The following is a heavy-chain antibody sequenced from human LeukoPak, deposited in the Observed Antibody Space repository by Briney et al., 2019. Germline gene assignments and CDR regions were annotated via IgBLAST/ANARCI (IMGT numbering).Heavy chain of an antibody. CDR2: ISYDGSNK. CDR1: GFTFSSYG. J-gene: IGHJ4*02. Sequence: GGSLRLSCAASGFTFSSYGMHWVRQAPGKGLEWVAVISYDGSNKYYADSVKGRFTISRDNSKNTLYLQMNSLRAEDTAVYYCARARAPYSSSPDYFDYWGQGTLVTVSS. CDR3: ARARAPYSSSPDYFDY. V-gene: IGHV3-30*03. D-gene: IGHD6-13*01.